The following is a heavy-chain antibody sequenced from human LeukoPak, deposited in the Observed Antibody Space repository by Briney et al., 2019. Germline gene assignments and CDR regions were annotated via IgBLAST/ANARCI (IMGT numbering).Heavy chain of an antibody. CDR2: ISPNSGGT. V-gene: IGHV1-18*04. Sequence: ASVKVSCKASGYTFTDYNIHWVRQAPGQGLEWMGWISPNSGGTNYAQKLQGRVTMTTDTSTSTAYMELRSLRSDDTAVYYCARHPTAYMDVWGKGTTVTVSS. J-gene: IGHJ6*03. CDR1: GYTFTDYN. CDR3: ARHPTAYMDV.